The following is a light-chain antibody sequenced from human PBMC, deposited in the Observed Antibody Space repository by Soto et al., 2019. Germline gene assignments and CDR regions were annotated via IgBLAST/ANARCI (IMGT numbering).Light chain of an antibody. V-gene: IGKV1-5*01. CDR3: QQYGSSPRT. Sequence: DIQMTQSASTLSASLGDRVTITWRASQSISSWLAWYQQKKGKAPKLLIYDASSLESGVPSRFSGSGYGTDFNLTISRLETEDFAVYYCQQYGSSPRTFGQGTKVDIK. CDR1: QSISSW. J-gene: IGKJ1*01. CDR2: DAS.